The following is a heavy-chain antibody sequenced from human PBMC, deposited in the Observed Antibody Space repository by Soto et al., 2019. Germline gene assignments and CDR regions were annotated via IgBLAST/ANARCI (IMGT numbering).Heavy chain of an antibody. CDR3: ARVGGVKNYHYVDAFDY. D-gene: IGHD4-17*01. CDR1: GYTSINYG. J-gene: IGHJ4*02. V-gene: IGHV1-18*01. CDR2: ISGFNGNT. Sequence: ASVKVSCKASGYTSINYGITWVRQAPGQGLEWMGWISGFNGNTNYAQKFQGRVIMTTDTSTTTAYMELTTLRSDDTAVYYCARVGGVKNYHYVDAFDYWGQGTLVTVSS.